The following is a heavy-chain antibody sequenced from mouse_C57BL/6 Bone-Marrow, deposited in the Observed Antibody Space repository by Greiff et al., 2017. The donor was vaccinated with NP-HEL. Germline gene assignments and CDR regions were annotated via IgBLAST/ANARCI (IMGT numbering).Heavy chain of an antibody. CDR1: GYTFTSYW. D-gene: IGHD2-2*01. V-gene: IGHV1-74*01. CDR2: IHPSDSDT. J-gene: IGHJ1*03. Sequence: VQLQQSGAELVKPGASVKVSCKASGYTFTSYWMHWVKQRPGQGLEWIGRIHPSDSDTNYNQKFKGKATLTVDKSSSTAYMQIRSLTSDDSAVYYCARLRRDYWYFDVWGTGTTVTVSS. CDR3: ARLRRDYWYFDV.